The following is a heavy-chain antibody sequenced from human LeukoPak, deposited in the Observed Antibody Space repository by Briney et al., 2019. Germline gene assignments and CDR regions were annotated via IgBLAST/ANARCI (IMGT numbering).Heavy chain of an antibody. CDR2: IYYSGST. D-gene: IGHD3-9*01. Sequence: SETLSLTCTVSGGSIRSGDYYWSWIRQPPGKGLEWIGYIYYSGSTNYNPSLKSRVTISIDTSKNQFSLKLSSVTAADTAVYYCARHPLYYDILTGYYSQGTDYWGQGTLVTVSS. V-gene: IGHV4-30-4*01. J-gene: IGHJ4*02. CDR3: ARHPLYYDILTGYYSQGTDY. CDR1: GGSIRSGDYY.